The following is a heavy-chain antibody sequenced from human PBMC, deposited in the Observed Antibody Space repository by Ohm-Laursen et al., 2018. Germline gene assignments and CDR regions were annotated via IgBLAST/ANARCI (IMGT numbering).Heavy chain of an antibody. J-gene: IGHJ4*02. CDR1: GGSISSSSYY. D-gene: IGHD3-10*01. CDR3: ARGYYYAPN. CDR2: IYYSGTT. Sequence: SETLSLTCTVSGGSISSSSYYWTWIRQPPGKGLEWIGYIYYSGTTNYNPSLKSRVTISVDTSKNQFSLKLSSVTAADTAVYYCARGYYYAPNWGQGTLVTVSS. V-gene: IGHV4-61*01.